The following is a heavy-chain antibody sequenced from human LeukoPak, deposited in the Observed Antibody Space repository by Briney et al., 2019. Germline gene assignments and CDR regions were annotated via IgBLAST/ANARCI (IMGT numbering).Heavy chain of an antibody. CDR3: ATEASAAGQLDY. Sequence: ASVKVSCKVSGYTLTELSMHWVRQAPGKGLERMGGFDPEDGETIYAQKFQGRVTMTEDTSTDTAYMELSSLRSEDTAVYYCATEASAAGQLDYWGQGTLVTVSS. V-gene: IGHV1-24*01. CDR1: GYTLTELS. D-gene: IGHD6-13*01. CDR2: FDPEDGET. J-gene: IGHJ4*02.